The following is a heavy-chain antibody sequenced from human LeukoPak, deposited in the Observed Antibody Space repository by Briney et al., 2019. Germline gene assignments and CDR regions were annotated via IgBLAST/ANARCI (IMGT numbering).Heavy chain of an antibody. J-gene: IGHJ4*02. V-gene: IGHV1-18*01. CDR1: GYTFNTYG. CDR3: ARGPHERSGYPDD. D-gene: IGHD3-22*01. CDR2: ISPYNGNT. Sequence: GASVKVSCKPSGYTFNTYGITWVRQAPGQGLEWMGWISPYNGNTNYAQKFQGRVTLTTDTSTSTAYMELRSLRSDDTAVYYCARGPHERSGYPDDWGQGTQVTVSS.